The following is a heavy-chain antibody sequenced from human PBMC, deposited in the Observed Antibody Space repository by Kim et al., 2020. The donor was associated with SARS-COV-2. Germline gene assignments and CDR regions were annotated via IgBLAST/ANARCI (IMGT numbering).Heavy chain of an antibody. Sequence: ANYEQKFQGRGTITAEKSTSTAYMELGSLRAEDTAVYYCARENSGSYYAYWGQGTLVTVSS. V-gene: IGHV1-69*04. CDR2: A. CDR3: ARENSGSYYAY. J-gene: IGHJ4*02. D-gene: IGHD1-26*01.